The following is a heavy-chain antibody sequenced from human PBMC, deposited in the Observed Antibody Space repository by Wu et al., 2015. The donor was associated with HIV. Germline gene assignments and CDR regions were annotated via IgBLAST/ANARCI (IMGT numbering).Heavy chain of an antibody. CDR2: VIPMFGTP. Sequence: QVQLLQSGAEVKKVGSSVTLSCKISGGTFYDFAVNWVRQAPGQGLEWVGAVIPMFGTPIYPPKFRHRVTVSSYGSMTTVYMELRNLTFEDTAIYYCARDGRKGVNPACQWLDPWGQGTLVTVSS. CDR3: ARDGRKGVNPACQWLDP. J-gene: IGHJ5*02. D-gene: IGHD3-10*01. V-gene: IGHV1-69*05. CDR1: GGTFYDFA.